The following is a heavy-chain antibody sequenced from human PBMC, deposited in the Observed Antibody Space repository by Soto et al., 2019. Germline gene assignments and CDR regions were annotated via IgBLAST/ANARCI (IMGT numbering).Heavy chain of an antibody. Sequence: SETLSLTCAVYGGSFSGYYWSWIHQPPGKGLEWIGEINHSGSTNYNPSLKSRVTISVDTSKNQFSLKLSSVTAADTAVYYCARLETYYYDSSGYTDENWFDPWGQGTLVTVSS. D-gene: IGHD3-22*01. J-gene: IGHJ5*02. CDR1: GGSFSGYY. V-gene: IGHV4-34*01. CDR3: ARLETYYYDSSGYTDENWFDP. CDR2: INHSGST.